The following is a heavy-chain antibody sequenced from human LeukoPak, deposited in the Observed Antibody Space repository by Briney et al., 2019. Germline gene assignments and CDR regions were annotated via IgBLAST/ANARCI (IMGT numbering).Heavy chain of an antibody. J-gene: IGHJ4*02. D-gene: IGHD1-7*01. CDR2: IIPIFGTA. V-gene: IGHV1-69*05. CDR3: ARLTTGTRDY. CDR1: GGTFSSYA. Sequence: ASVKVSCKASGGTFSSYAISWVRQAPGQGLEWMGGIIPIFGTANYAQKFQGRVTITTDESTSTAYMELSSLRSEGTAVYYCARLTTGTRDYWGQGTLVTVSS.